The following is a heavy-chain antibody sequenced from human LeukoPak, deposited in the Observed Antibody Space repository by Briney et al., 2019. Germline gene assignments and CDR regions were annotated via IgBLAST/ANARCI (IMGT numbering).Heavy chain of an antibody. CDR1: GASITQHY. CDR2: FYYDGNT. J-gene: IGHJ3*02. CDR3: TRGITGHYRSLGGFAFDI. V-gene: IGHV4-59*11. D-gene: IGHD3-16*01. Sequence: SETLSLTCSVSGASITQHYWSWIRQPPGKGLEYIGYFYYDGNTNYTSSVRSRVTILVDTSKNQFTLSLRSVTAADTAKYYCTRGITGHYRSLGGFAFDIWGQGTMVAVSS.